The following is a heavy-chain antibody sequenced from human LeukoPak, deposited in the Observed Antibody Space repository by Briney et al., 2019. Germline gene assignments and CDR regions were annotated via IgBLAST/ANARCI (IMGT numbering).Heavy chain of an antibody. Sequence: GGSLRLSCATSGFTFSNYAVSWVRQAPGKGLEWVSSINGSGGTTYYADSVKGRFTISRDNSKNTLYLQMNSLRAEDTAVYYCAKDPYRASSGLVDYWGQGTLVTVSS. D-gene: IGHD5-12*01. J-gene: IGHJ4*02. CDR3: AKDPYRASSGLVDY. CDR2: INGSGGTT. CDR1: GFTFSNYA. V-gene: IGHV3-23*01.